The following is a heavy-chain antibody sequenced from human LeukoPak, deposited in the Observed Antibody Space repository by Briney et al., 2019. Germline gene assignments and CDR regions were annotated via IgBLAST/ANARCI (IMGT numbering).Heavy chain of an antibody. J-gene: IGHJ4*02. CDR1: GGSISSGGYS. Sequence: PSQTLSLTCAVSGGSISSGGYSWSWIRQPPGMGLEWIGGIHYSGNTYYNPSLKSRVTISIDTSKNQFSLKLSSVTAADTAVYYCARLGIVGATTNFDYWGQGTLVTVSS. CDR3: ARLGIVGATTNFDY. V-gene: IGHV4-30-2*03. CDR2: IHYSGNT. D-gene: IGHD1-26*01.